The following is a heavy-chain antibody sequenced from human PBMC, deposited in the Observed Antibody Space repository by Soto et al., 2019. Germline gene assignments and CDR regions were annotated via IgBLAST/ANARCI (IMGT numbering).Heavy chain of an antibody. CDR2: ISYDGSNK. J-gene: IGHJ4*02. CDR3: ARGGVDTAMAYFDY. CDR1: GFPFSAYA. Sequence: QVRLVESGRGVVQPGRSLRLSCAASGFPFSAYALHWVRQAPGKGLEWVAVISYDGSNKYYGDSVKGRFTLSRDNSKKTLYLQMNSLRVEDTAVYYCARGGVDTAMAYFDYWGQGALVTVSS. D-gene: IGHD5-18*01. V-gene: IGHV3-30-3*01.